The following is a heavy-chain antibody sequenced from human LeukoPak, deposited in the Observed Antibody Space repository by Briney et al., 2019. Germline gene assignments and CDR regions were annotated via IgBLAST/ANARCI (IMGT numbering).Heavy chain of an antibody. CDR2: INHNGNVN. V-gene: IGHV3-7*03. J-gene: IGHJ4*02. CDR3: VRDPYYYDNIGYRFDY. Sequence: GGSLRLSCAASGFTFSSYWMNWARQAPGKGLEWVASINHNGNVNYYVDSVKGRFTISRDNAKNSLYLQMSNLRAEDTAVYYCVRDPYYYDNIGYRFDYWGQGTLVTVSS. CDR1: GFTFSSYW. D-gene: IGHD3-22*01.